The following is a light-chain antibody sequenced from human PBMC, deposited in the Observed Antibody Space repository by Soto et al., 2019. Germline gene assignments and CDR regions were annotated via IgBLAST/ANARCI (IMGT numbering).Light chain of an antibody. CDR2: GAS. CDR1: QSVSSSF. CDR3: QQYGSSPWT. V-gene: IGKV3-20*01. Sequence: EIVLTQSPGTLSLSPGEGATVSCRASQSVSSSFLAWYQQKVGQAPRLLIFGASSRATGIPDRFSGSGSGTDFTLTVNRLEPEDFAVYYCQQYGSSPWTFGQGTKVDI. J-gene: IGKJ1*01.